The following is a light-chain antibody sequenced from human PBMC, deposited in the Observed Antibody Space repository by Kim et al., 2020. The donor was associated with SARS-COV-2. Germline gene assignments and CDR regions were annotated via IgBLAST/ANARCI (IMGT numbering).Light chain of an antibody. CDR2: DAS. CDR1: QSVSSY. Sequence: SPGERATHSCRTSQSVSSYLAWYQQKPGQAPRLLIYDASNRATGIPARFSGSGSGTDFTLTISSLEPEDCAVYYCQQRSNWPPFTFGPGTKVDIK. V-gene: IGKV3-11*01. CDR3: QQRSNWPPFT. J-gene: IGKJ3*01.